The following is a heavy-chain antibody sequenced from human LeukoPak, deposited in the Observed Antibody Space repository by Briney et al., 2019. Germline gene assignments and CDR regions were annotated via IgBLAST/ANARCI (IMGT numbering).Heavy chain of an antibody. V-gene: IGHV1-8*01. CDR2: MNPNSGNT. J-gene: IGHJ6*03. D-gene: IGHD2-2*01. CDR1: GYTFTIYD. Sequence: ASVKVSCKASGYTFTIYDINWVRQATGQGLEWMGWMNPNSGNTGYAQKFQGRVTMTRNTSISTAYMELSSLRSEDTAVYYCARSPAAGYYYYMDVWGKGTTVTVSS. CDR3: ARSPAAGYYYYMDV.